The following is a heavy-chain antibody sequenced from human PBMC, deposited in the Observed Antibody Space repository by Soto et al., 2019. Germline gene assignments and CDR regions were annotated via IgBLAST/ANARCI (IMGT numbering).Heavy chain of an antibody. CDR3: AREWSAAGHFYGMDV. J-gene: IGHJ6*02. V-gene: IGHV1-8*01. CDR1: GYTITSYD. CDR2: MNTNSDDT. D-gene: IGHD6-13*01. Sequence: GASVKVSCKASGYTITSYDSNWVRQAPGQGLEWVGWMNTNSDDTRSAQKFRGRLTLTRDKSMRAAYMKLSNLRPDDTAVYYCAREWSAAGHFYGMDVWGQGTTVTVSS.